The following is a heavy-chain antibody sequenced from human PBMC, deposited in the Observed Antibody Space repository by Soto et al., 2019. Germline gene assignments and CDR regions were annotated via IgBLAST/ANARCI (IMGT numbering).Heavy chain of an antibody. CDR3: ASTVTPSPSYMDV. Sequence: SETLSLTCAVYGGSFSGYYWSWIRQPPGKGLEWIGEINHSGSTNYNPSLKSRVTISVDTSKNQFSLRLSSVTAADTAVYYCASTVTPSPSYMDVWGKGTTVTVSS. J-gene: IGHJ6*03. V-gene: IGHV4-34*01. D-gene: IGHD4-17*01. CDR1: GGSFSGYY. CDR2: INHSGST.